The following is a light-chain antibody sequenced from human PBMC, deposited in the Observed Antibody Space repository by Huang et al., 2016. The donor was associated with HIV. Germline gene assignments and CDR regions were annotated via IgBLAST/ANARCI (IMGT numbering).Light chain of an antibody. CDR3: QQYNDWPPLS. V-gene: IGKV3-15*01. CDR1: QSVGSN. Sequence: EIMMTQSPATLSVSPGERATLSCRASQSVGSNLAWYQQKPGQAPRLLIFGASNRVPGIPARFSGSGAGTEFTLIISPLQSEDFAVYFCQQYNDWPPLSFGGGTKVEI. CDR2: GAS. J-gene: IGKJ4*01.